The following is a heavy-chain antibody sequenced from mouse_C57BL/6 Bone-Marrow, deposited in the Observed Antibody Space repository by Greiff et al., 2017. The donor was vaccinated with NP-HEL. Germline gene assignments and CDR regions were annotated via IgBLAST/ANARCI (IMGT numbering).Heavy chain of an antibody. V-gene: IGHV1-59*01. Sequence: QVQLQQPGAELVRPGTSVKLSCKASGYTFTSYWMHWVKQRPGQGLEWIGVIDPSDSYTNYNQKFKGNAKFTVDTSSSTAYMQLSSLTSEDSAVYYCARDWDDYAMDYWGQGTSVTVSS. J-gene: IGHJ4*01. CDR2: IDPSDSYT. CDR3: ARDWDDYAMDY. D-gene: IGHD4-1*01. CDR1: GYTFTSYW.